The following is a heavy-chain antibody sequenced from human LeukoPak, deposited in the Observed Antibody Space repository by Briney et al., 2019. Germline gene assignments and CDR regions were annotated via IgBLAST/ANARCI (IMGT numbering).Heavy chain of an antibody. CDR2: LSGSGSAT. CDR3: GKDRSYGLDV. V-gene: IGHV3-23*01. CDR1: GFTFSSYA. Sequence: GGSLRLSCAASGFTFSSYALSWVRQAPGKGLEWLSALSGSGSATYYADSVKGRFTISRDSSKSTLYLQMNRLGVEDTAVYYCGKDRSYGLDVWGQGTTVTVSS. J-gene: IGHJ6*02.